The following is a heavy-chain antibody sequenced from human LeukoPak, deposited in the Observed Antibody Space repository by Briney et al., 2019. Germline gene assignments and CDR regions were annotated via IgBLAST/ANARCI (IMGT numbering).Heavy chain of an antibody. D-gene: IGHD2-2*01. V-gene: IGHV4-34*01. CDR1: GGSFSGYY. J-gene: IGHJ6*03. Sequence: SETLSLTCAVYGGSFSGYYRSWIRQPPGKGLEWIGEINHSGSTNYNPSLKSRVTISVDTSKNQFSLKLSSVTAADTAVYYCARGRGYCSSTSCYDRWGVRYYMDVWGKGTTVTVSS. CDR2: INHSGST. CDR3: ARGRGYCSSTSCYDRWGVRYYMDV.